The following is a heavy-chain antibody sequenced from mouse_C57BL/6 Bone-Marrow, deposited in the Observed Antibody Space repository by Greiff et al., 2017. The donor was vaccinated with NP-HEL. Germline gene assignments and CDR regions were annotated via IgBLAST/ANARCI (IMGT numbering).Heavy chain of an antibody. V-gene: IGHV1-15*01. J-gene: IGHJ1*03. CDR2: IDPETGGT. CDR3: TRHYFDV. Sequence: VQGVESGAELVRPGASVTLSCKASGYTFTDYEMHWVKQTPVHGLEWIGAIDPETGGTAYNQKFKGKAILTADKSSSTAYMELRSLTSEDSAVYYCTRHYFDVWGTGTTVTVSS. CDR1: GYTFTDYE.